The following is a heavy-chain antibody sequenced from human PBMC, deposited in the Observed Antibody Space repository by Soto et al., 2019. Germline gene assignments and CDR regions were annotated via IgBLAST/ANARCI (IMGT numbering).Heavy chain of an antibody. V-gene: IGHV4-39*01. Sequence: NPSETLSLTCIVSGESISSSSYYWGWIRQPPGKGLEWIGSIYYSGRTYYNPSFKSRVTISIDTSKNQFSLKLSSVTATDTAVYYCARQRTTVVTQAYFDHWGQGAPVTVSS. J-gene: IGHJ4*02. CDR2: IYYSGRT. D-gene: IGHD2-21*02. CDR1: GESISSSSYY. CDR3: ARQRTTVVTQAYFDH.